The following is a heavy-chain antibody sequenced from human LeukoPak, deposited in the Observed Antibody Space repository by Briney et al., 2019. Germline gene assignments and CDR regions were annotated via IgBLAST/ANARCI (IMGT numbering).Heavy chain of an antibody. D-gene: IGHD6-6*01. Sequence: GGSLRLSCAASGFTFSSYAMHWVRQAPGKGLEWVSFIWYDGSSKYYADSVKGRFTISRDNSKNTLYLQMNSLRAEDTAVYYCARFPEYSGFDYWGQGTLVTVSS. J-gene: IGHJ4*02. CDR1: GFTFSSYA. CDR2: IWYDGSSK. CDR3: ARFPEYSGFDY. V-gene: IGHV3-33*08.